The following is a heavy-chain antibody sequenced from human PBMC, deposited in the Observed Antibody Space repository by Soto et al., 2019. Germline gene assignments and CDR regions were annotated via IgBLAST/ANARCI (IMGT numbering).Heavy chain of an antibody. CDR2: ISYDGSNK. J-gene: IGHJ6*02. V-gene: IGHV3-30-3*01. CDR3: ARDHLYGDYYYYYGMDV. CDR1: GFTFSSYA. D-gene: IGHD4-17*01. Sequence: GGSLRLSCAASGFTFSSYAMHWVRQAPGKGLEWVAVISYDGSNKYYADSVKGRFTIYRDNSKNTLYLQMNSLRAEDTAVYYCARDHLYGDYYYYYGMDVWGQGTTVTVSS.